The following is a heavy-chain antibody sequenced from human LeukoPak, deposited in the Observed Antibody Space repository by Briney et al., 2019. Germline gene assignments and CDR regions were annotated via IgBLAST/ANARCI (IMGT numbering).Heavy chain of an antibody. CDR2: ISGSGGST. D-gene: IGHD2-2*01. V-gene: IGHV3-23*01. CDR1: GFTFSSYA. CDR3: AKGGYCSSTSCYRYYFDY. J-gene: IGHJ4*02. Sequence: GGSLRLSCAASGFTFSSYAMSWVRQAPGKGLEWVSAISGSGGSTYYADSVKGRFTISRDNSKNTLYLQMNSLRAEDTAVYYCAKGGYCSSTSCYRYYFDYWGQGTLVTVSS.